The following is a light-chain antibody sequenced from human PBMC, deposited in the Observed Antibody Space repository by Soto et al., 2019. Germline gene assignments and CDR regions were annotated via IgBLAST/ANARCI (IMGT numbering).Light chain of an antibody. CDR1: QSISRW. Sequence: EIQMTQPPSTLCTSVVEIVTILNRSSQSISRWLARYQQRPGKAPKVVIYEAYSLESGIPAGLSGSGSGTEFTLTISSLQSEDYAVYYCQQYNNWPPTFGQGTKVDI. J-gene: IGKJ1*01. CDR2: EAY. V-gene: IGKV1-5*02. CDR3: QQYNNWPPT.